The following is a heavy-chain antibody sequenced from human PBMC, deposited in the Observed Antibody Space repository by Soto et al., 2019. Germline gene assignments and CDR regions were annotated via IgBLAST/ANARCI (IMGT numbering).Heavy chain of an antibody. Sequence: ASVKVSCKASGYTFTSYGISWVRQAPGQGLEWMGWISAYNGNTNYAQKLQGRVTMTTDTSTSTAYMELRSLRSDDTAVYYCASSVGPGIFGVVITGPYYGMDAWGQGTTVTVSS. D-gene: IGHD3-3*01. CDR1: GYTFTSYG. CDR2: ISAYNGNT. CDR3: ASSVGPGIFGVVITGPYYGMDA. V-gene: IGHV1-18*04. J-gene: IGHJ6*02.